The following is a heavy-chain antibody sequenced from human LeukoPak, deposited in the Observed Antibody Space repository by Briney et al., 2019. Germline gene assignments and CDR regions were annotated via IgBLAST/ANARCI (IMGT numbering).Heavy chain of an antibody. CDR2: FSGSGGHA. CDR3: AKGRRTFIVVVIDAFDV. D-gene: IGHD3-22*01. Sequence: GGSLRLSCAASGFNFSNYVMGRVRQAPGKGLEWVSAFSGSGGHAYHADAVGGRFSISRDTSKNTLYLQMNSLRAEDTAVYYCAKGRRTFIVVVIDAFDVSGQGTMVTVSS. CDR1: GFNFSNYV. J-gene: IGHJ3*01. V-gene: IGHV3-23*01.